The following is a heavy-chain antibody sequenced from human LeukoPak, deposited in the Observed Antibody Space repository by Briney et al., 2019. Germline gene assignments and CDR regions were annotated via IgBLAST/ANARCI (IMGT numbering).Heavy chain of an antibody. CDR2: ISGSGGST. J-gene: IGHJ4*02. V-gene: IGHV3-23*01. CDR1: GFTFSSYA. CDR3: AKDREGTIADYFDY. Sequence: GGSLRLPCAASGFTFSSYAMSWVRQAPGKGLEWVSSISGSGGSTYYAYSVKGRFTISRDNSKNTMSLQMNSLRGEDTAVDYCAKDREGTIADYFDYWGQGTLVTVSS. D-gene: IGHD1-7*01.